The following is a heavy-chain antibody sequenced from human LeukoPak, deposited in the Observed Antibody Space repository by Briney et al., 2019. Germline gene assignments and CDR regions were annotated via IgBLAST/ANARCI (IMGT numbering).Heavy chain of an antibody. J-gene: IGHJ3*02. CDR3: ATSSSWYRDGAFDI. V-gene: IGHV3-30*03. CDR2: ISYDGSNK. Sequence: GTSLRLSCAASGFTFRSYGIHWVRQAPGKGLEWVAVISYDGSNKYYADSVKGRFTISRDNSKNTLYLQMNSLRAEDTAVYYCATSSSWYRDGAFDIWGQGTMVTVSS. CDR1: GFTFRSYG. D-gene: IGHD6-13*01.